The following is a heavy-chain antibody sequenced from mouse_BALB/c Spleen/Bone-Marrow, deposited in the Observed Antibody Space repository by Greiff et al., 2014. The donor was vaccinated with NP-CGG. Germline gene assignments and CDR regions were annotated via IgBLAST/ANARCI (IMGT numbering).Heavy chain of an antibody. Sequence: QVQLQQPGAELVRPGSSVKISCKASGYVFSSYWMNWVKQRPGQDLEWIGQIFPGDGDTNYNGQFKGKATLTADRSSSTAFMQLSSLTSEDSAVYFCARGDFDYDFTMDYWGQGTSVTVSS. CDR3: ARGDFDYDFTMDY. D-gene: IGHD2-4*01. V-gene: IGHV1-80*01. J-gene: IGHJ4*01. CDR1: GYVFSSYW. CDR2: IFPGDGDT.